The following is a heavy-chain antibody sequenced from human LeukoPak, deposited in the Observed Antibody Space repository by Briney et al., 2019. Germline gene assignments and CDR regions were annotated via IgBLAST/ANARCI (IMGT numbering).Heavy chain of an antibody. CDR3: AKDSHIWVPLMLYYFDY. J-gene: IGHJ4*02. D-gene: IGHD3-16*01. V-gene: IGHV3-23*01. Sequence: GGSLRLSCAASGFNFKIYAMSWVRQAPGKGLEWVSTIGGSDGSTFYADSVKGRFTIPRDNSKNTVYLQLNSLRVEDTAVYYCAKDSHIWVPLMLYYFDYWGQGMLVTVSS. CDR1: GFNFKIYA. CDR2: IGGSDGST.